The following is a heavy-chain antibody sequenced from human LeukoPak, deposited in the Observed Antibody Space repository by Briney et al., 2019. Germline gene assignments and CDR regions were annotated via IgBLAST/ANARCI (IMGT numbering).Heavy chain of an antibody. J-gene: IGHJ4*02. CDR2: ISSSSSTI. CDR1: GFTFSSYS. V-gene: IGHV3-48*01. CDR3: ARVEYYYGSGSSSYYFDY. Sequence: HPGGSLRLSCAASGFTFSSYSMNWVRQAPGKGLEWVSYISSSSSTIYYADSVKGRFTISGDNAKNSLYLQMNSLRAEDTAVYYCARVEYYYGSGSSSYYFDYWGQGTLVTVSS. D-gene: IGHD3-10*01.